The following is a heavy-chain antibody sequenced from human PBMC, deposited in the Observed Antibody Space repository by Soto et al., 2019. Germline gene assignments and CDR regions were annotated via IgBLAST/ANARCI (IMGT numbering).Heavy chain of an antibody. CDR1: GYSFTSYW. D-gene: IGHD3-10*01. CDR2: IYPGDSDT. CDR3: ARGPYYYGSGRDMDV. J-gene: IGHJ6*02. Sequence: GESLKISCKGSGYSFTSYWIGRVRQMPGEGLEWMGIIYPGDSDTRYSPSFQGQVTISADKSISTAYLQWSSLKASDTAMYYCARGPYYYGSGRDMDVWGQGTTVTVSS. V-gene: IGHV5-51*01.